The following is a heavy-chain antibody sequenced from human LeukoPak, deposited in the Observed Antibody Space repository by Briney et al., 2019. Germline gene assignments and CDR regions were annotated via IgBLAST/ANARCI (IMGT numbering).Heavy chain of an antibody. CDR2: INPSGGST. J-gene: IGHJ4*02. D-gene: IGHD3-22*01. CDR1: GYTFTSYY. CDR3: ARDYTPSSSGYYDPSFDY. Sequence: GASVKVSCKASGYTFTSYYMHWVRQAPGQGLEWMGIINPSGGSTSYAQKFQGRVTMTRDMSTSTVYMELSCLRSEDTAVYYCARDYTPSSSGYYDPSFDYWGQGTLVTVSS. V-gene: IGHV1-46*01.